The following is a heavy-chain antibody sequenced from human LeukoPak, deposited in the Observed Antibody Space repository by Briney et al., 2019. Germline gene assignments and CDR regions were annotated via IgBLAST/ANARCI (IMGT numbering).Heavy chain of an antibody. CDR2: ISSSSSYI. CDR1: GFTFSSYS. CDR3: ARDLNYFGSDQSFDI. D-gene: IGHD3-10*01. Sequence: GGSLRLSCAASGFTFSSYSMNWVRQAPGKGLEWVSSISSSSSYIYYADSVKGRFTISRDNAKNSLYLQMNSLRAEDTAVYYCARDLNYFGSDQSFDIWGQGTMVTVSS. J-gene: IGHJ3*02. V-gene: IGHV3-21*01.